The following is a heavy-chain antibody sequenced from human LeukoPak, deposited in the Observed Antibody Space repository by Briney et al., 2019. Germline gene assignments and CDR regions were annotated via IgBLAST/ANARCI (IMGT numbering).Heavy chain of an antibody. Sequence: ASVTVSCKASGGTFSSYAISWVRQAPGQGLEWMGGIIPIFGTANYAQKFQGRVTITTDESTSTAYMELSSLRSEDTAVYYCARTPRYCSSASCSEDYWGQGTLVTVSS. J-gene: IGHJ4*02. CDR2: IIPIFGTA. V-gene: IGHV1-69*05. D-gene: IGHD2-2*01. CDR3: ARTPRYCSSASCSEDY. CDR1: GGTFSSYA.